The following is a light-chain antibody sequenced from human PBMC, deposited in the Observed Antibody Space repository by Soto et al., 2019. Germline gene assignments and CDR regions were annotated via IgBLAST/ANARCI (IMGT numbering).Light chain of an antibody. CDR2: GAS. V-gene: IGKV3-15*01. J-gene: IGKJ1*01. CDR3: RNYKNWPRWT. Sequence: EIVMTQSPATLSVSPGERATLSCRASQSVSSNLAWYQQKPGQAPRLLIYGASTRATGIPARFSGSGSGTDFPPTLSTRDFEDFAFFSCRNYKNWPRWTFAQGPKVHIK. CDR1: QSVSSN.